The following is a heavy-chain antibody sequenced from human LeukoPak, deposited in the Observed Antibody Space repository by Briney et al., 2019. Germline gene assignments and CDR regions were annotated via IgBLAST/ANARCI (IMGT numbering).Heavy chain of an antibody. Sequence: GGSLRLSCAASGFIFSSYSMNWVRQAPGKGLEWVSSISSSSYIYYADSVKGRFTISRDNAKNSLYLQMNSLRAEDTAVYYCASLHSFFDCDYWGQGTLVTVSS. V-gene: IGHV3-21*01. CDR3: ASLHSFFDCDY. CDR1: GFIFSSYS. CDR2: ISSSSYI. D-gene: IGHD2-15*01. J-gene: IGHJ4*02.